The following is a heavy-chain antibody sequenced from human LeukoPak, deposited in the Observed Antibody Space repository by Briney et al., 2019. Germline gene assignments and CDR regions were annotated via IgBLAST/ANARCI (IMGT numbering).Heavy chain of an antibody. CDR1: GFIFSSYW. Sequence: PGGSLRLSCAASGFIFSSYWMHWVRQAPGKGLEWVANIKQDGSEKYYVDSVKGRFTISRDNAKNSLYLQMNSLRAEDTAVYYCARDPYSSSWYGGYWGQGTLVTVSS. CDR2: IKQDGSEK. V-gene: IGHV3-7*03. J-gene: IGHJ4*02. CDR3: ARDPYSSSWYGGY. D-gene: IGHD6-13*01.